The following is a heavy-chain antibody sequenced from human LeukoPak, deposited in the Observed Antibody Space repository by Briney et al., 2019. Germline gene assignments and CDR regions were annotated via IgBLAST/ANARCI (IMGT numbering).Heavy chain of an antibody. CDR1: GDSISSYD. CDR3: ARGEVQITMVRGVYFDY. J-gene: IGHJ4*02. V-gene: IGHV4-59*12. D-gene: IGHD3-10*01. Sequence: SETLSLTCTVSGDSISSYDWSWIRQPPGQGVQWLAYISYNGNTKTNPSLKSRVTISVDTSKNQFSLKLSSVTAADTAVYYCARGEVQITMVRGVYFDYWGQGTLVTVSS. CDR2: ISYNGNT.